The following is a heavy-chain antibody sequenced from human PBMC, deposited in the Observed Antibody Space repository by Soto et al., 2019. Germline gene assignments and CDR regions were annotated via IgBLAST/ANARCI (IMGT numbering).Heavy chain of an antibody. V-gene: IGHV4-59*01. CDR1: GGSISSYY. Sequence: SETLSLTCTVSGGSISSYYWSWIRQPPGKGLEWIGYIYYSGSTNYNPSLKSRVTISVDTSKNQFSLKLSSVTAADTAVYYCARDRGGTTTSFFDYWGQGTLVTVSS. J-gene: IGHJ4*02. CDR2: IYYSGST. CDR3: ARDRGGTTTSFFDY. D-gene: IGHD1-1*01.